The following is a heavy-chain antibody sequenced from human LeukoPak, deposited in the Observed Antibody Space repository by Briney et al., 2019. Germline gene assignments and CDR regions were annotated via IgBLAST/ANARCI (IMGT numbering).Heavy chain of an antibody. Sequence: GGSLRLSCAASGFTFTSYWMTWLRQAPGKGLEWVANIKQDGSEKYYVDSLKGRFTISRGNAKNSPYLQMNSLRAEDTAVYYCARVRGYCSGGSCFPFDSWGQGTLVTVSS. CDR2: IKQDGSEK. CDR1: GFTFTSYW. D-gene: IGHD2-15*01. V-gene: IGHV3-7*01. J-gene: IGHJ4*02. CDR3: ARVRGYCSGGSCFPFDS.